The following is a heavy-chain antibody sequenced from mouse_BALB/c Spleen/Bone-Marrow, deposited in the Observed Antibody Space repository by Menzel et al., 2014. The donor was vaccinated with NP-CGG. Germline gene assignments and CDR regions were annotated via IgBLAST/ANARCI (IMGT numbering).Heavy chain of an antibody. V-gene: IGHV5-9-4*01. CDR3: ARDHYGYYTMDY. CDR1: GFTFSSYA. J-gene: IGHJ4*01. CDR2: ISSGGSYT. D-gene: IGHD1-2*01. Sequence: EAQLVESGGGLVKHGGHLKLSCAASGFTFSSYAMSWVRQSPEKRLEWVAEISSGGSYTYYPDTVTGRFTISRDNAKNTLYLEMSSLRSEDTAMYYCARDHYGYYTMDYWGQGTSVTASS.